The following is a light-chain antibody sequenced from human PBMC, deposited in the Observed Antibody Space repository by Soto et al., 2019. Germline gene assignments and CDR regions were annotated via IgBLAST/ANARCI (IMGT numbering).Light chain of an antibody. J-gene: IGKJ4*01. CDR3: QQYNDWVT. CDR1: QSVSSSY. V-gene: IGKV3D-15*01. CDR2: GAS. Sequence: EMVLTQSPGTLSLSPGVRATLSCRASQSVSSSYLAWYQQKPGQAPRLLIYGASTRATGIPVRFSGSGSGTEFTLTISSLQSEDFAVYYCQQYNDWVTFGGGTKVDIK.